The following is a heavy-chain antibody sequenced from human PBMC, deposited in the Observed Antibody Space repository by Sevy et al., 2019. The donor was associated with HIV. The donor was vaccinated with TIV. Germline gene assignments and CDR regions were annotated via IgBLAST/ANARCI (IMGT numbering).Heavy chain of an antibody. CDR2: IKEDGSEK. CDR1: GFTFSSYW. J-gene: IGHJ4*02. Sequence: GGSLRLSCAASGFTFSSYWMSWVRQAPGKGLEWVANIKEDGSEKYYVDSVKGRFTVSRDNAKNSLYLQMDSLRVEDTAVYYCATYGSGSPWKTLEYWGQGTLVTVSS. D-gene: IGHD3-10*01. V-gene: IGHV3-7*01. CDR3: ATYGSGSPWKTLEY.